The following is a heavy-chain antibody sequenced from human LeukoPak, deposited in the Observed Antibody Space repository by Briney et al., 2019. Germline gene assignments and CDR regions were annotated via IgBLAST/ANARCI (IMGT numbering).Heavy chain of an antibody. J-gene: IGHJ4*02. Sequence: ASVKVSCKASGYTFTSYYMHWVRQAPGQGLEWMGIINPNGGRTNYAQKFQGRVTMTRDTSTSTVYMEVSSLRSEDTAVYYCAREGDIAAAVDIAAAGTPFDYWGQGTLVTVSS. V-gene: IGHV1-46*01. D-gene: IGHD6-13*01. CDR1: GYTFTSYY. CDR2: INPNGGRT. CDR3: AREGDIAAAVDIAAAGTPFDY.